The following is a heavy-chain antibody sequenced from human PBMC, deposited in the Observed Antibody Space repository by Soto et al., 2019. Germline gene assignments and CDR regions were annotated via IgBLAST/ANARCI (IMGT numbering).Heavy chain of an antibody. Sequence: TGGSLRLSCAASGFTFSSYCMQWVRQVPGKGLEWVAMIWYDGSNEYYADSVKGRFTISRDNSKNIMYLQMNSLRAEDTAVYYCARDIAVRRFDYWGQGTLVTVSS. CDR2: IWYDGSNE. CDR1: GFTFSSYC. CDR3: ARDIAVRRFDY. J-gene: IGHJ4*02. V-gene: IGHV3-33*01. D-gene: IGHD6-6*01.